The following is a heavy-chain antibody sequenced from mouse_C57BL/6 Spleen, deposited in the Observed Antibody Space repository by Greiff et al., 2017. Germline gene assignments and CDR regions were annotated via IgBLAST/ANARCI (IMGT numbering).Heavy chain of an antibody. Sequence: EVQLQQSGPELVKPGASVKIPCKASGYTFTDYNMDWVKQSHGKSLEWIGDINPNNGGTNYNQKFKGKATLTVDKSSSTAYMELRSLTSEDTAVYYCARGLRPHYYAMDYWGQGTSVTVSS. CDR2: INPNNGGT. J-gene: IGHJ4*01. CDR1: GYTFTDYN. V-gene: IGHV1-18*01. CDR3: ARGLRPHYYAMDY. D-gene: IGHD3-2*02.